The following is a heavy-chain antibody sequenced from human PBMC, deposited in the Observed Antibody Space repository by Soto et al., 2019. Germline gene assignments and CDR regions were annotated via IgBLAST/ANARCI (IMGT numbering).Heavy chain of an antibody. V-gene: IGHV1-69*13. CDR3: ALYYYDSSGYRRPPFDY. D-gene: IGHD3-22*01. J-gene: IGHJ4*02. CDR1: GGTFSSYA. Sequence: SVKVSCKASGGTFSSYAISWVRQAPGQGLEWMGGIIPIFGTANYAQKFQGRVTITADESTSTAYMELSSLRSEDTAVYYCALYYYDSSGYRRPPFDYWGQGTLVTVSS. CDR2: IIPIFGTA.